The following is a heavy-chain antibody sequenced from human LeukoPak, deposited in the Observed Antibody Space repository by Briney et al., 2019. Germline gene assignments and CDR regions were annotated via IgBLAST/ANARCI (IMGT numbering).Heavy chain of an antibody. Sequence: SETLSLTCTVSGGSISSYYWSWIRQPPGKGLEWIGYIYYSGSTNYNPSLKSRVTISVDTSKNQFSLKLSSMTAADTAVYYCARDSSSWLPTHWGQGTLVTVSS. CDR2: IYYSGST. J-gene: IGHJ4*02. CDR3: ARDSSSWLPTH. V-gene: IGHV4-59*01. CDR1: GGSISSYY. D-gene: IGHD6-13*01.